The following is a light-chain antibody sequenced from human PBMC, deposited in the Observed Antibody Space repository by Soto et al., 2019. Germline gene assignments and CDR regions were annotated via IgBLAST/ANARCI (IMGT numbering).Light chain of an antibody. CDR2: GTS. Sequence: EIVMTQSPVALSVSPWESAALSCRASQSVGRNFAWYQQRPGQAPRVLIYGTSTRATGVPARFSGSGSGTDFTLTISSLQSEDFAVYYCQQYNKWPYTFGQGTRLEIK. CDR1: QSVGRN. CDR3: QQYNKWPYT. V-gene: IGKV3-15*01. J-gene: IGKJ2*01.